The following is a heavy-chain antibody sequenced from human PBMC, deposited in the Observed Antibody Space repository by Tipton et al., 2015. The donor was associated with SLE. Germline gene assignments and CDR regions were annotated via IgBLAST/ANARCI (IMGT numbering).Heavy chain of an antibody. J-gene: IGHJ5*02. CDR2: INWNGGRT. V-gene: IGHV3-20*04. CDR1: GYTFDDHG. D-gene: IGHD1-7*01. Sequence: SLRLSCVASGYTFDDHGMGWVRQAPGKGLEWICGINWNGGRTKYMDSVTVRFTISRDNTKNSLYLQMNSLRVEDTAWYYCVRVAAWDYEGSWFETWGQGTLVTVSS. CDR3: VRVAAWDYEGSWFET.